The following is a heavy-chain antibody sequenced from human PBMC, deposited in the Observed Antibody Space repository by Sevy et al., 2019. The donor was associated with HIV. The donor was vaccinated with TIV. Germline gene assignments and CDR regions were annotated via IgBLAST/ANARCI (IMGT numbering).Heavy chain of an antibody. CDR2: ITESDADI. CDR1: GLTISDYV. J-gene: IGHJ4*02. D-gene: IGHD3-3*01. V-gene: IGHV3-23*01. Sequence: GGSLRLSCVASGLTISDYVLYWVRQAPGKGLEWVSAITESDADITYAGSVKGRFTVSRDNSKNTVYLQMGSLRAEDTAIYYCAKLGVRVATGGTDYWGQGTQVTVSS. CDR3: AKLGVRVATGGTDY.